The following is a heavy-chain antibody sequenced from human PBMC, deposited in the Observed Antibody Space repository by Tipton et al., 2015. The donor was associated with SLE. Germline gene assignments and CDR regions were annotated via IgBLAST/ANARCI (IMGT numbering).Heavy chain of an antibody. J-gene: IGHJ6*02. V-gene: IGHV3-7*03. CDR2: IKQDGSEK. CDR1: GFTFRSYW. Sequence: SLRLSCAASGFTFRSYWMSWVRQAPGKGLEWVANIKQDGSEKYYVDSVKGRFTISRDNAKNSLYLQMNSLRAEDTAVYYCARDTRYYDSSGYYYYGMDVWGQGTTVTVSS. D-gene: IGHD3-22*01. CDR3: ARDTRYYDSSGYYYYGMDV.